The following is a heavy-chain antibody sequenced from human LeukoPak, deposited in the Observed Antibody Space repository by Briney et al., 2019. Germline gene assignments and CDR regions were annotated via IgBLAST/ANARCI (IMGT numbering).Heavy chain of an antibody. CDR3: TTEYYYDSSGLFDY. CDR1: GFTFSNGW. D-gene: IGHD3-22*01. Sequence: GGSLRLSCAVSGFTFSNGWMSWVRQAPGKGLEWVGRIKSKRDGGTTDYAAPVNGRFTISRDDSRNTLYLQMNSLKTEDTAVYYCTTEYYYDSSGLFDYWGQGTLVTVSS. V-gene: IGHV3-15*01. J-gene: IGHJ4*02. CDR2: IKSKRDGGTT.